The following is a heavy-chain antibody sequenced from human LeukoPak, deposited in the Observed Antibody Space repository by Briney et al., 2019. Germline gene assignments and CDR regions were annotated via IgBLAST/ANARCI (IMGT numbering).Heavy chain of an antibody. Sequence: GGSLRLSCAASGFTFSSYAMSWVRQAPGKGLEWVSAISGSGGSTYYADSVKGRFTISRDNSKNTLYLQMSSLRAEDTAVYYCARPLYSGSYVYFDYWGQGTLVTVSS. V-gene: IGHV3-23*01. CDR1: GFTFSSYA. CDR2: ISGSGGST. CDR3: ARPLYSGSYVYFDY. J-gene: IGHJ4*02. D-gene: IGHD1-26*01.